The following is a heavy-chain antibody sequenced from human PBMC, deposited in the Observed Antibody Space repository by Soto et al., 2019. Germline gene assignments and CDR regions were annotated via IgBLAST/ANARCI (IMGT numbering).Heavy chain of an antibody. Sequence: PGGSLRLSCAASGFTFSSYAMSWVRQAPGKGLEWVSAISGSGGSTYYADSVKGRFTISRDNSKNTLYLQMNSLRAEDTAVYYCAKDPKIHVQVLIPYYFDYWGQGTLVTVSS. CDR2: ISGSGGST. CDR1: GFTFSSYA. V-gene: IGHV3-23*01. D-gene: IGHD3-16*01. CDR3: AKDPKIHVQVLIPYYFDY. J-gene: IGHJ4*02.